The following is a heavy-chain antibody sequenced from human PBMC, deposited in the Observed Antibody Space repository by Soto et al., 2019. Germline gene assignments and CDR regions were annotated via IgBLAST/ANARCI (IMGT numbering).Heavy chain of an antibody. Sequence: SETLSLTCTVSGGSISSGGYYWSWIRQHPGKGLEWIGYIYYSGSTYYNPSLKSRVTISVDTPKNQFSLKLSSVTAADTAVYYCGSATMVRGVIPWGQGTLVTAPQ. CDR1: GGSISSGGYY. CDR2: IYYSGST. D-gene: IGHD3-10*01. V-gene: IGHV4-31*03. CDR3: GSATMVRGVIP. J-gene: IGHJ5*02.